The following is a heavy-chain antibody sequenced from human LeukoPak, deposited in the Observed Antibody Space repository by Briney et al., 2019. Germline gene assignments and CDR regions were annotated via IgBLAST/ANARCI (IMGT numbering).Heavy chain of an antibody. CDR2: ISYDGSNK. J-gene: IGHJ4*02. D-gene: IGHD1-26*01. CDR1: GFTFSSYA. Sequence: GGSLRLSCAASGFTFSSYAMHWVRQAPGKGLEWVAVISYDGSNKYYADSVKGRFTISRDNSKNTLYLQMNSLRAEDTAVYYCARTEWELPLWAHVPRATLGEIDYWGQGTLVTVSS. CDR3: ARTEWELPLWAHVPRATLGEIDY. V-gene: IGHV3-30*04.